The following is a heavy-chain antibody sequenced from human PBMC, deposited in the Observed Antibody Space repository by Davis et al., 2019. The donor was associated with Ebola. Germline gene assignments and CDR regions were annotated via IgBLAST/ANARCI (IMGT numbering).Heavy chain of an antibody. J-gene: IGHJ3*02. Sequence: GGSLRLSCAASGFSFSDHYMDWVRQAPGKGLDWVGRTRNKANSYSTEYAASVKGRFTISRDNSKNSLYLKMNSLKTEDTAVYYCAREGDGYNTGAFDIWGQGTMVTVSS. CDR3: AREGDGYNTGAFDI. D-gene: IGHD5-24*01. CDR2: TRNKANSYST. CDR1: GFSFSDHY. V-gene: IGHV3-72*01.